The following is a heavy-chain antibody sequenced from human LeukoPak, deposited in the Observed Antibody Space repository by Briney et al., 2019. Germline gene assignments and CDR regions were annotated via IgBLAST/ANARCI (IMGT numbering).Heavy chain of an antibody. J-gene: IGHJ4*02. Sequence: SETLSLTCTVSGGSISSYYWSWIRQPAGKGLEWIGRIYTSGSTNYNPSLKSRVTMSVDTSKNQFSLKLSSVTAADTAVYYCARVRVGSNWNYGSFDYWGQGTLVTVFS. CDR2: IYTSGST. CDR1: GGSISSYY. D-gene: IGHD1-7*01. CDR3: ARVRVGSNWNYGSFDY. V-gene: IGHV4-4*07.